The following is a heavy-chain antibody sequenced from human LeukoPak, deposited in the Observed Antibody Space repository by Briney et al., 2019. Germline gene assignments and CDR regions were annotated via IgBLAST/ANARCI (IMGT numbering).Heavy chain of an antibody. Sequence: GASVKVSCKASGYTFTSYAMNWVRQAPGQGLEWMGWINTNTGNPTYAQGFTGRFVFSLDTSVSTAYLQISSLKAEDTAVYYCARDQDLGYCTNGVCYTGSSSWHYWSQGTLVTVSS. J-gene: IGHJ4*02. CDR3: ARDQDLGYCTNGVCYTGSSSWHY. CDR2: INTNTGNP. D-gene: IGHD2-8*01. CDR1: GYTFTSYA. V-gene: IGHV7-4-1*02.